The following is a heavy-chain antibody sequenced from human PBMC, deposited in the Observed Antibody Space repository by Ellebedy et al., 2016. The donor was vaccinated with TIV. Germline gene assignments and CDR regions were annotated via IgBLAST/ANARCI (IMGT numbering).Heavy chain of an antibody. V-gene: IGHV3-21*01. Sequence: GESLKISCAPSGFTFSTYSMNWVRQAPGKGLEWVSSISTSGSYIYYADSVKGRFTISGDSAKNSLYLQMNSLRAEDTAVYYCARGGRGTLGTFDYWGQGTLVTVSS. CDR1: GFTFSTYS. CDR2: ISTSGSYI. J-gene: IGHJ4*02. D-gene: IGHD7-27*01. CDR3: ARGGRGTLGTFDY.